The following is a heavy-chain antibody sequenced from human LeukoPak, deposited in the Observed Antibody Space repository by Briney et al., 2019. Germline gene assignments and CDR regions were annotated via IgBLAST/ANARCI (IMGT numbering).Heavy chain of an antibody. CDR2: ITWNSGSV. CDR3: AKGLGVASLIVDALDM. V-gene: IGHV3-9*03. J-gene: IGHJ3*02. D-gene: IGHD3/OR15-3a*01. CDR1: GFTFHDYA. Sequence: PGGSLRLSCAASGFTFHDYAMHWVRQVAGKGMEWDSGITWNSGSVLYADSVRGRFTISRDNAKNSLYLQMNSLRPEDMAFYYCAKGLGVASLIVDALDMWGQGTMVSV.